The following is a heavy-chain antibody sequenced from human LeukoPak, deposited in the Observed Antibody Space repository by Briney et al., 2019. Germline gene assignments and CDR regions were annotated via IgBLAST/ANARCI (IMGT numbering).Heavy chain of an antibody. CDR1: GGSISSYY. CDR3: ARGPYYDFWSGYAFDI. D-gene: IGHD3-3*01. CDR2: IYTSGST. Sequence: SETLSLTCTVSGGSISSYYWSWIRQPAGKGLEWIGRIYTSGSTNYNPSPKSRVTMSVDTSKNQFSLKLSSVTAADTAVYYCARGPYYDFWSGYAFDIWGQGTMVTVSS. J-gene: IGHJ3*02. V-gene: IGHV4-4*07.